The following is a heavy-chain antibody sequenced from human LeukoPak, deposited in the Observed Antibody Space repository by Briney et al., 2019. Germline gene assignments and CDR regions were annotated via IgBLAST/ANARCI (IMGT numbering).Heavy chain of an antibody. CDR3: VRGGSGWFYNSLDP. CDR1: GYSFTAYY. V-gene: IGHV1-2*02. CDR2: IKPSSGDA. Sequence: RASVKLSCKASGYSFTAYYIFWVRQAPGQGLEWMGWIKPSSGDAKAAQKSQVRVTITRDSSINTVYMEVTRLTSDDTALYYCVRGGSGWFYNSLDPWGQGTLVTVSS. J-gene: IGHJ5*02. D-gene: IGHD6-19*01.